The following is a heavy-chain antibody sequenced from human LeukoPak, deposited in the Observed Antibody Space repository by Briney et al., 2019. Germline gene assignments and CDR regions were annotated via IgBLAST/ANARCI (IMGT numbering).Heavy chain of an antibody. CDR2: LYYSGNT. V-gene: IGHV4-59*01. Sequence: SETLSLTCTVSSGSMSDYYWSWIRQSPVRGLECIGYLYYSGNTNYNPSLKSRLTISRDMAKNQFSLKLSSVTSADTAVYYCARGEYEDLVDNWGQGTLVTVSS. CDR3: ARGEYEDLVDN. J-gene: IGHJ4*02. D-gene: IGHD1-26*01. CDR1: SGSMSDYY.